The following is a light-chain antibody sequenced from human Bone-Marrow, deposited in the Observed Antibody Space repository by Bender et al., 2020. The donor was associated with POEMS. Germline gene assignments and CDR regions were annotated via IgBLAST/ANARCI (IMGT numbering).Light chain of an antibody. CDR3: TSYRSGTIVFV. Sequence: QSALTQPASVSGSPGQSITISCTGTSSDVGNYNLVSWYQQYPGKAPKLIIYDVSDRPSGISHRFSGSKSDNTASLTISDLQSEDEADYYCTSYRSGTIVFVFGGGTKVTVL. CDR2: DVS. J-gene: IGLJ1*01. V-gene: IGLV2-14*02. CDR1: SSDVGNYNL.